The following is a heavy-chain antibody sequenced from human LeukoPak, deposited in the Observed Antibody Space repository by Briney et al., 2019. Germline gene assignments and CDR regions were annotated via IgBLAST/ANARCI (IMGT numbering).Heavy chain of an antibody. CDR1: GFTFSRYW. Sequence: GGSLRLSCAASGFTFSRYWMPWVRQAPGKGLEWVANIKQDGSEKYCVDSVKGRFTISRDNAKNSLYLQMNSLRVEDTAIYYCARDLGGSQTSWGQGTLVTVSS. CDR2: IKQDGSEK. D-gene: IGHD1-26*01. J-gene: IGHJ4*02. V-gene: IGHV3-7*01. CDR3: ARDLGGSQTS.